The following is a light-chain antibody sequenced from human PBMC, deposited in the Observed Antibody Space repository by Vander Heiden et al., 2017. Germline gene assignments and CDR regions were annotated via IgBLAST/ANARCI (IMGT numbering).Light chain of an antibody. CDR2: KAS. V-gene: IGKV1-5*03. Sequence: DNQLTKSPSTLSASVGDRVTITCRASQSISSWLAWYQQKPGNAPKLLIYKASNLEPGVPSRFSGSGSGTEFTLTISSLQPDDCATYYCQQYNSYSWTFGQGTKVEIK. J-gene: IGKJ1*01. CDR1: QSISSW. CDR3: QQYNSYSWT.